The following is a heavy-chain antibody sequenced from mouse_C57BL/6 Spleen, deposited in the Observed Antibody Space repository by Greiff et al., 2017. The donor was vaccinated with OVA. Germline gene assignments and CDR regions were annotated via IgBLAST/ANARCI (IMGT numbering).Heavy chain of an antibody. CDR3: AKIYYGNYVGWYFDV. V-gene: IGHV5-9*04. CDR1: GFTFSSYT. Sequence: EVKLVESGGGLVKPGGSLKLSCAASGFTFSSYTMSWVRQTPEKRLEWVATISGGGGNTYYPDSVQGRFTISRDNAKNTLDLQMSSLRSEDTAVYYCAKIYYGNYVGWYFDVWGTGTTVTVSS. J-gene: IGHJ1*03. D-gene: IGHD2-1*01. CDR2: ISGGGGNT.